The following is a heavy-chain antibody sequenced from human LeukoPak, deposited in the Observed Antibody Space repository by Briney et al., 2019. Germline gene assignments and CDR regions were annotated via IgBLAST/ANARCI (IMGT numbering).Heavy chain of an antibody. V-gene: IGHV4-30-2*01. Sequence: SQTLSLTCAVSGGSISSGGYYWSWIRQPPGKGLEWIGYIYHSGSTYYNPSLKSRVTISVDRSKNQFSLKLSSVTAADTAVYYCARDLMGYFDYWGQGTLVTVSS. CDR2: IYHSGST. CDR3: ARDLMGYFDY. J-gene: IGHJ4*02. CDR1: GGSISSGGYY.